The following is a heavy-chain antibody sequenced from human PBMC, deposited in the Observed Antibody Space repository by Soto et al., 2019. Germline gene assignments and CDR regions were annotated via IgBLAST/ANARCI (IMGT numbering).Heavy chain of an antibody. D-gene: IGHD3-16*01. CDR2: INSDGSST. V-gene: IGHV3-74*01. J-gene: IGHJ6*03. Sequence: GGSLRLSCAASGFTFSSYWMHWVRQAPGKGLVWVSRINSDGSSTSYADSVKGRFTISRDNSKNTLYLQMNSLRAEDTAVYYFATEYYDYIWGSYYYYMDVWGKGTTVTVSS. CDR3: ATEYYDYIWGSYYYYMDV. CDR1: GFTFSSYW.